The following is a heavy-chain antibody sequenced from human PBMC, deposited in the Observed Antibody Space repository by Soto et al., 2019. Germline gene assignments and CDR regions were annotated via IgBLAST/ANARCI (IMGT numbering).Heavy chain of an antibody. J-gene: IGHJ4*02. CDR3: AGRSSPRFDY. CDR1: GAYIYTYY. D-gene: IGHD6-6*01. V-gene: IGHV4-59*01. CDR2: ISDGGST. Sequence: PSATLSLTCNVSGAYIYTYYWNWIRQSPGKGLEWIGYISDGGSTNYNPSLESRVTISVDTSKNQFSLKLSSVTAADTAVYYCAGRSSPRFDYWGQGTLVTVSS.